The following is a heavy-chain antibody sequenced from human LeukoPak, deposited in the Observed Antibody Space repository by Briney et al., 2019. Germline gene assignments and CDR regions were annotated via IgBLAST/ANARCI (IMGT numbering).Heavy chain of an antibody. CDR2: ISSSGSTI. J-gene: IGHJ6*02. CDR3: ARDAYYYGSGSLYYYYNLDV. D-gene: IGHD3-10*01. CDR1: GFTFGDYY. Sequence: PGGSLRLSCAASGFTFGDYYMSWIRQAPGKGLEWVSHISSSGSTIYYADSVKGRFTISRDNAKNSLYLQMNSLRAEDTAVYYCARDAYYYGSGSLYYYYNLDVWGQGTTVTVSS. V-gene: IGHV3-11*01.